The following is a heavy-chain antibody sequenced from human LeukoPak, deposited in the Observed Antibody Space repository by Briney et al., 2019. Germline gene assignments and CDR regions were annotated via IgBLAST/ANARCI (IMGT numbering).Heavy chain of an antibody. CDR3: ARLDYDILTGSWDY. J-gene: IGHJ4*02. Sequence: GESLKISCKGSGYSFTSYWIGWVRQMPGKGLEWMGIIWPDDSDIRYSPSFQGQVTISADKSISTAYLQWSSLKASDTAMYYCARLDYDILTGSWDYWGQGTLVTVSS. V-gene: IGHV5-51*01. D-gene: IGHD3-9*01. CDR2: IWPDDSDI. CDR1: GYSFTSYW.